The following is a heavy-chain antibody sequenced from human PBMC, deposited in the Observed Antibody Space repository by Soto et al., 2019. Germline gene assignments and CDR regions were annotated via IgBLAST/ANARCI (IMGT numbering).Heavy chain of an antibody. J-gene: IGHJ6*02. D-gene: IGHD6-13*01. V-gene: IGHV3-21*01. CDR2: ISSSSSYI. Sequence: GSLRLSCAASGFTFSSYSMNWVRQAPGKGLEWVSSISSSSSYIYYADSVKGRFTISRDNAKNSLYLQMNSLRAEDTAVYYCARTPSSSSASYYYYGMDVWGQGTTVTVSS. CDR3: ARTPSSSSASYYYYGMDV. CDR1: GFTFSSYS.